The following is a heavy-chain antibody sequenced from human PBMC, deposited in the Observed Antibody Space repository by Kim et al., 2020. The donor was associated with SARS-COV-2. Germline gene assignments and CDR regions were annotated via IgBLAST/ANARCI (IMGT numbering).Heavy chain of an antibody. J-gene: IGHJ4*02. CDR1: GFTFSSYA. CDR3: AREYSSSYDY. V-gene: IGHV3-23*01. D-gene: IGHD6-6*01. CDR2: ISGGGGST. Sequence: GGSLRLSCAASGFTFSSYAMSWVRQAPGKGLEWVSAISGGGGSTYYADSVKGRFTISGDDSKNTLYLQMNSLRAEDTALYYCAREYSSSYDYWGQGTLVTVSS.